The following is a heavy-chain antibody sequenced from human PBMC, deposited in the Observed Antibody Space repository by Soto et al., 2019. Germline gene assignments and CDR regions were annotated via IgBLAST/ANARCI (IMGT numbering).Heavy chain of an antibody. J-gene: IGHJ4*02. V-gene: IGHV1-24*01. Sequence: GASVKVSCKVSGYTLTELSMHWVRQAPGKGLAWMGGFDPEDGETIYAQKFQGRVTMTEDTSTDTAYMELSSLRSEDTAVHYCARDGPSSSWNIQGDYFDYWGRGTLVTVSS. CDR1: GYTLTELS. CDR2: FDPEDGET. CDR3: ARDGPSSSWNIQGDYFDY. D-gene: IGHD6-13*01.